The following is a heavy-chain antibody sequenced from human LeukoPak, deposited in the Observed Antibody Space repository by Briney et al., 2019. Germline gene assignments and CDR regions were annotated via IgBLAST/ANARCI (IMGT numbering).Heavy chain of an antibody. CDR1: GGSISSSSYY. D-gene: IGHD3-9*01. CDR2: IYYSGST. V-gene: IGHV4-39*01. J-gene: IGHJ5*02. Sequence: SETLSLTCTVSGGSISSSSYYWGWIRQPPGKGLEWIGSIYYSGSTYYNPSLKSRVTISVDTSKNQFSLKLSSVTAADTAVYYCARQGLDILTGYYRGVWFDPWGQGTLVTVSP. CDR3: ARQGLDILTGYYRGVWFDP.